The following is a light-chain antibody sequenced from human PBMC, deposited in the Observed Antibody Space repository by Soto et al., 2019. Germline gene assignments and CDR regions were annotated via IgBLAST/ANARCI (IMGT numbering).Light chain of an antibody. V-gene: IGKV1-39*01. Sequence: DIQMTQSPSSLSASVGDRVTVTCRASQSIRNYLNWYQQKPGKVPKLLIYAASSLKSGAPSRFSGGGSGTDFTLTIISLQPEDFAAYYWQQSYVSPHTFGQGTKLQ. CDR3: QQSYVSPHT. J-gene: IGKJ2*01. CDR2: AAS. CDR1: QSIRNY.